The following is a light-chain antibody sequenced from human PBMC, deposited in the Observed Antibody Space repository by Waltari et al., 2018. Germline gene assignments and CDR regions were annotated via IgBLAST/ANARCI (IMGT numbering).Light chain of an antibody. J-gene: IGKJ1*01. CDR1: PSISRA. CDR2: GAS. Sequence: SCRASPSISRALAWYQQKPGPAPRPLIYGASTRATGIPDRFSGSGSGTDFSLTISRLEPDDFAVYYCQHYLRLPVTFGQGTTVEI. V-gene: IGKV3-20*01. CDR3: QHYLRLPVT.